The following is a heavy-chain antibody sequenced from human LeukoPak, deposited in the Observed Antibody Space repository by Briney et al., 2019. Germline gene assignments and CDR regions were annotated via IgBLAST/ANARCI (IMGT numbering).Heavy chain of an antibody. Sequence: GGSLRLSCAASGFTFSSYGMHWVRQAPGKGLEWVAFIRYDGSNKYYADSVKGRFTISRDNSKNTLYLQMDSLRTGDTALYYGAKRDRVDTSMATLDYWGQGTLVTVSS. J-gene: IGHJ4*02. CDR3: AKRDRVDTSMATLDY. D-gene: IGHD5-18*01. V-gene: IGHV3-30*02. CDR1: GFTFSSYG. CDR2: IRYDGSNK.